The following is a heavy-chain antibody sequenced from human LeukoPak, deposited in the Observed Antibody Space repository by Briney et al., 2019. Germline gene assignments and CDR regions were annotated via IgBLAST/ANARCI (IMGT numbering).Heavy chain of an antibody. CDR3: ARGGGYCSSTSCWGVYGMDV. J-gene: IGHJ6*02. V-gene: IGHV4-34*01. CDR1: GFTFSSYA. D-gene: IGHD2-2*01. CDR2: INHSGST. Sequence: GSLRLSCAASGFTFSSYAMSWVRQPPGKGLEWIGEINHSGSTNYNPSLKSRVTISVDTSKNQFSLKLSSVTAADTAVYYCARGGGYCSSTSCWGVYGMDVWGQGTTVTVSS.